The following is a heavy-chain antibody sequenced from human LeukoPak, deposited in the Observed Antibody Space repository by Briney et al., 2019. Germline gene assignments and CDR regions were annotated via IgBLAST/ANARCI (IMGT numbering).Heavy chain of an antibody. D-gene: IGHD6-13*01. CDR3: ARVQLGPSSWYFATFDY. V-gene: IGHV1-18*04. Sequence: GASVKVSCKASGYTFTGYYMHWVRQAPGQGLEWMGWISAYNGNTNYAQKLQGRVTMTTDTSTSTAYMELRSLRSDDTAVYYCARVQLGPSSWYFATFDYWGQGTLVTVSS. CDR2: ISAYNGNT. CDR1: GYTFTGYY. J-gene: IGHJ4*02.